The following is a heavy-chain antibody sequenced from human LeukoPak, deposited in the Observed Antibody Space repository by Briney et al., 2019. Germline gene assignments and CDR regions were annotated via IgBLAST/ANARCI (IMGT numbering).Heavy chain of an antibody. V-gene: IGHV1-24*01. D-gene: IGHD3-22*01. Sequence: ASVKVSCKVSGYTLTELSMHWVRQAPGKGLEWMGGFDPEDGETIYAQKFQGRVTMTEDTSTDTAYMELSSLRSEDTAVYYCATWVYDSSGPDAFDIWGQGTMVTVSS. CDR1: GYTLTELS. CDR3: ATWVYDSSGPDAFDI. CDR2: FDPEDGET. J-gene: IGHJ3*02.